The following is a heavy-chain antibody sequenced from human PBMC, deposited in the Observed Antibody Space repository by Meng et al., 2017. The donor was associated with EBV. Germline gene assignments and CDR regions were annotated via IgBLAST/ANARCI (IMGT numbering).Heavy chain of an antibody. CDR1: GYTFRNYA. J-gene: IGHJ4*02. Sequence: VQLVAAGSEWKGPGASVKVSCKASGYTFRNYAINWMRQVPGQGLEWMGWINTYSGKATFAQGFTGRFVFSLDTPVTTAHLQISGLKTEDSAVYYCARGVEENGSHYPFDSWGQGTLVTVSS. CDR2: INTYSGKA. V-gene: IGHV7-4-1*02. D-gene: IGHD1-1*01. CDR3: ARGVEENGSHYPFDS.